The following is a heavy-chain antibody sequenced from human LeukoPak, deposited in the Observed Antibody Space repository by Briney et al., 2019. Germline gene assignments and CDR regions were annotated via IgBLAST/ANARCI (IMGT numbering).Heavy chain of an antibody. V-gene: IGHV3-48*01. CDR3: AKDRIAVAQVNWFDP. D-gene: IGHD6-19*01. Sequence: GGSLRLSCAASGFTFSSYSMNWVRQAPGKGLEWVSYISSSSSTIYYADSVKGRFTISRDNAENSLYLQMNSLRAEDTAVYYCAKDRIAVAQVNWFDPWGQGTLVTVSS. J-gene: IGHJ5*02. CDR2: ISSSSSTI. CDR1: GFTFSSYS.